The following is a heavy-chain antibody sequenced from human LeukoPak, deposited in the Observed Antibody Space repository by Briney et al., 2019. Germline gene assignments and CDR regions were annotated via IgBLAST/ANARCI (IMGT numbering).Heavy chain of an antibody. J-gene: IGHJ3*02. CDR1: GGSISSGGYY. CDR3: AGDDDYGDPRGAFDI. Sequence: SQTLSLTCTVSGGSISSGGYYWSWIRQHPGKGLEWIGYIYYSGSTYYNPSLKSRVTISVDTSKNQFSLKLSSVTAADTAVYYCAGDDDYGDPRGAFDIWGQGTMVTVSS. V-gene: IGHV4-31*03. D-gene: IGHD4-17*01. CDR2: IYYSGST.